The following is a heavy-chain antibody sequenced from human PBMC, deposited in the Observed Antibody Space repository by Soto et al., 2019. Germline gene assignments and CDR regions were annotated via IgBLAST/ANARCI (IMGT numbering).Heavy chain of an antibody. CDR1: GFTFSNYI. CDR2: ILHDGNNK. CDR3: ARDDEGGRYCDLGY. Sequence: QVQLVESGGGVVQPGRSLRLSCAASGFTFSNYIMHWVRQAPGKGLEWVAIILHDGNNKYYADSVKGRFTISRDNSKNTLYLQKNSLRTEDTAIYYCARDDEGGRYCDLGYWGQGTLVTVSS. J-gene: IGHJ4*02. D-gene: IGHD3-10*01. V-gene: IGHV3-30-3*01.